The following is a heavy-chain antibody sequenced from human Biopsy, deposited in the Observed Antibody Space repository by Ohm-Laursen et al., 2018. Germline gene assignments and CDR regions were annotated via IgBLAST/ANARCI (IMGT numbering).Heavy chain of an antibody. D-gene: IGHD3-22*01. CDR1: GYTPTSYY. Sequence: ASVKVSSKPSGYTPTSYYLHWVRQAPGQGLEWMGRINPNNDNTAYAQKFQGRITMTKDTSTSTVYMDLSSLTFDDSAVYYCARGPRGLVVITTTALYFDYWGQGNLVTVSS. J-gene: IGHJ4*02. CDR3: ARGPRGLVVITTTALYFDY. CDR2: INPNNDNT. V-gene: IGHV1-46*01.